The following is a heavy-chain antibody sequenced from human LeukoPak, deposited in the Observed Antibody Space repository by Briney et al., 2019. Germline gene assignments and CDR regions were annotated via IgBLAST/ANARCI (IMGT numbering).Heavy chain of an antibody. D-gene: IGHD1-1*01. CDR2: IYYSGST. V-gene: IGHV4-34*01. CDR3: ARIDYWIDY. J-gene: IGHJ4*02. CDR1: GESFSGYS. Sequence: SETLSLTCVVYGESFSGYSWSWIRQPPGKGLEWIGSIYYSGSTYYNPSLKSRVTISVDTSKNQFSLKLSSVTAADTAVYYCARIDYWIDYWGQGTLVTVSS.